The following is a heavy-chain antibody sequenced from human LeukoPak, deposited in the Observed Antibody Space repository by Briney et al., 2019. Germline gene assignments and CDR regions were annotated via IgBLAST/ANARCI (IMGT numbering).Heavy chain of an antibody. V-gene: IGHV3-23*01. Sequence: GGSLRLSCAASGFTFSSYAMSWVRQAPGKGLEWVSAISGSGGSTYYADSVKGRFTISRDNSKNTLYLQMNSLRAEDTAVYYCARHLLWFGELSGGFDYWGQGTLVTVSS. CDR2: ISGSGGST. J-gene: IGHJ4*02. CDR1: GFTFSSYA. D-gene: IGHD3-10*01. CDR3: ARHLLWFGELSGGFDY.